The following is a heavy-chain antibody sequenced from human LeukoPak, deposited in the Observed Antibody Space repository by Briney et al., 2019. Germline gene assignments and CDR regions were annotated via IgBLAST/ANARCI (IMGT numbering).Heavy chain of an antibody. Sequence: GGSLRLSCAASGFTFSDYYMSWIRQAPGKGLEWVSYVSSSGSTYYADSVKGRFTISRDNSKNTLYLQMNSLRAEDTAVYYCAKDHHYYDSSGYYLLFDYWGQGTLVTVSS. J-gene: IGHJ4*02. CDR3: AKDHHYYDSSGYYLLFDY. D-gene: IGHD3-22*01. CDR1: GFTFSDYY. V-gene: IGHV3-11*01. CDR2: VSSSGST.